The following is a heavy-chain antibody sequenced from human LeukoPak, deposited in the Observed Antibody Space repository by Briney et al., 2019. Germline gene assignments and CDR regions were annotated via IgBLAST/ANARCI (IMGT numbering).Heavy chain of an antibody. CDR1: GFTFSSHG. J-gene: IGHJ6*04. Sequence: GGSLRLSCAASGFTFSSHGMHWVRQAPGKGLEWVAVIWYDGNNKYYADSVKGRFTISRDNSKNTLYLQMNSLRAEDMAVYCCAREPLGCSGGSCYSYGMDVWGKGTTVTVSS. CDR2: IWYDGNNK. CDR3: AREPLGCSGGSCYSYGMDV. V-gene: IGHV3-33*01. D-gene: IGHD2-15*01.